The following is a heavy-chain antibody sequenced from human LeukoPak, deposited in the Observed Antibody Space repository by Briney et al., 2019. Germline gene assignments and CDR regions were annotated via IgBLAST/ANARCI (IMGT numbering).Heavy chain of an antibody. J-gene: IGHJ3*02. CDR2: INPNSGGT. D-gene: IGHD6-13*01. Sequence: ASVKVSCKASGYTFTGHYMHWVRQAPGQGLEWMGWINPNSGGTYYAQKFQGRVTMTRDTSISTAYMELSRLRSDDTAVYYCARGNRIAAAGWRAFDIWGQGTMVTVSS. CDR3: ARGNRIAAAGWRAFDI. CDR1: GYTFTGHY. V-gene: IGHV1-2*02.